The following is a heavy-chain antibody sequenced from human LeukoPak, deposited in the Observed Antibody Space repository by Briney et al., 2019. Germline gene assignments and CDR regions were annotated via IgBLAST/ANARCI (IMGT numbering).Heavy chain of an antibody. CDR2: IKQDGSER. V-gene: IGHV3-7*01. CDR3: ARDHLEWLLYFDY. J-gene: IGHJ4*02. Sequence: PGGSLRLSCAASGFTFTKYWMTWVRQAPGKGLEWVANIKQDGSERNYVDTVKGRFIISRDNAKNLLYLQMNSLRAEDTAVYYCARDHLEWLLYFDYWGQGTLVTVSS. CDR1: GFTFTKYW. D-gene: IGHD3-3*01.